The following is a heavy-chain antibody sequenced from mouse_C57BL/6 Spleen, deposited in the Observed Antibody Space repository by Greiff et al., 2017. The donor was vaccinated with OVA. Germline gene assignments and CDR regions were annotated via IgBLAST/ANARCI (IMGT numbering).Heavy chain of an antibody. CDR2: IDPSDSYT. V-gene: IGHV1-50*01. Sequence: VQLQPPGAELVTPGASVKLSCKASGYTFTSYWLQWVKPRPGQGLEWIGEIDPSDSYTNYHQKFKGKATLTVATSSRTAYMQRRSLTSEDSAVYYCARGGDCNPLTYWGQGTTLTVSS. J-gene: IGHJ2*01. CDR1: GYTFTSYW. CDR3: ARGGDCNPLTY. D-gene: IGHD2-1*01.